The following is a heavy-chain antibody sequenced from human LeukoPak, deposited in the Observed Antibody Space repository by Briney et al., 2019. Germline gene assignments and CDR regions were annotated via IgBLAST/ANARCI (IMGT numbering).Heavy chain of an antibody. CDR3: AKGVATIDGTSFFDY. D-gene: IGHD5-12*01. V-gene: IGHV3-21*01. Sequence: PGGSLRLSCAASGFTFSSYSMNWVRQAPGKGLEWVSSISSSSSYIYYADSVKGRFTISRDNAKNSLYLQMHSLRTEDTAVYHCAKGVATIDGTSFFDYWGQGTLVTVSS. CDR1: GFTFSSYS. CDR2: ISSSSSYI. J-gene: IGHJ4*02.